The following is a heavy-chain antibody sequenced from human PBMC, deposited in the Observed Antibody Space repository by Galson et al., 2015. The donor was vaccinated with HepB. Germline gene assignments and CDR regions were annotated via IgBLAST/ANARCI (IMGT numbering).Heavy chain of an antibody. V-gene: IGHV4-34*01. CDR3: ARVLVPAAIGRVKRVQFDP. J-gene: IGHJ5*02. CDR2: INHSGST. CDR1: GGSFSGYY. D-gene: IGHD2-2*01. Sequence: DPLSLTCAVYGGSFSGYYWSWIRQPPGGGVGWFGEINHSGSTYYNPSLKSRVTISIDTSKNPFSLKLNSVSAADTAVYYCARVLVPAAIGRVKRVQFDPWGQGTLVTVSS.